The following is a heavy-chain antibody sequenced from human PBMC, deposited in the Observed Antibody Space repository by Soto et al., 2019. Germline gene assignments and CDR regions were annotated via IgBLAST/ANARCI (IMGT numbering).Heavy chain of an antibody. V-gene: IGHV1-18*01. CDR2: ISAYNGNT. D-gene: IGHD2-21*02. CDR1: GYTFTSYG. CDR3: ARDLYGGDWISYYYYYMDV. J-gene: IGHJ6*03. Sequence: ASVKVSCKASGYTFTSYGISWVRQAPGQGLEWMGWISAYNGNTNYAQKLQGRVTMTTDKTTSTDYMELRSLRSDDTAVYYCARDLYGGDWISYYYYYMDVWGKGTTVTVSS.